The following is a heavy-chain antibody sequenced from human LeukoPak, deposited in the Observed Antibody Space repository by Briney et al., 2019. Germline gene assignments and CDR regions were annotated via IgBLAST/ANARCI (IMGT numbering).Heavy chain of an antibody. D-gene: IGHD2-15*01. CDR3: VRGPYCSGGSCYGHFDY. CDR1: GFTFSSYA. CDR2: ISGSGGST. J-gene: IGHJ4*02. Sequence: GGSLRLSCAASGFTFSSYAMSWVRQAPGKGLEWVSAISGSGGSTYYADSVKGRFTISRENAKNSLYLQMNSLRVGDTAVYYCVRGPYCSGGSCYGHFDYWGQGTLVTASS. V-gene: IGHV3-23*01.